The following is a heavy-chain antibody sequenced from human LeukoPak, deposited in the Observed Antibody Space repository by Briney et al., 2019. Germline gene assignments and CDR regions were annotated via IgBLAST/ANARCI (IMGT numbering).Heavy chain of an antibody. CDR1: GLTFSSCG. D-gene: IGHD3-22*01. Sequence: PGGSLRLSCAASGLTFSSCGMHWVRQAPGKGLEWVAVIWYDGSNKYYADSVKGRFTISRDNSKNTLYLQMNSLRAEDTAVYYCARGWFEGSGSLDYWGQGTLVTVSS. CDR2: IWYDGSNK. V-gene: IGHV3-33*01. CDR3: ARGWFEGSGSLDY. J-gene: IGHJ4*02.